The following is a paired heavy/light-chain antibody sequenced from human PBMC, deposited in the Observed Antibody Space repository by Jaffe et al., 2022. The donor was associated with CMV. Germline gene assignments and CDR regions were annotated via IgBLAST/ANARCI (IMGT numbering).Heavy chain of an antibody. J-gene: IGHJ6*02. CDR1: GYTFTSYD. V-gene: IGHV1-8*01. CDR3: ARGRNIVVVPAAIMMRDYYYGMDV. D-gene: IGHD2-2*02. Sequence: QVQLVQSGAEVKKPGASVKVSCKASGYTFTSYDINWVRQATGQGLEWMGWMNPNSGNTGYAQKFQGRVTMTRNTSISTAYMELSSLRSEDTAVYYCARGRNIVVVPAAIMMRDYYYGMDVWGQGTTVTVSS. CDR2: MNPNSGNT.
Light chain of an antibody. Sequence: EIVLTQSPATLSLSPGERATLSCRASQSVSSYLAWYQQKPGQAPRLLIYDASNRATGIPARFSGSGSGTDFTLTISSLEPEDFAVYYCQQRSNWLLTFGGGTKVEIK. J-gene: IGKJ4*01. CDR3: QQRSNWLLT. V-gene: IGKV3-11*01. CDR1: QSVSSY. CDR2: DAS.